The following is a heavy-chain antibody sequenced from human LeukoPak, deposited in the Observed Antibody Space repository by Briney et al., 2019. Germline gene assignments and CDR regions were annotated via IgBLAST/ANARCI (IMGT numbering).Heavy chain of an antibody. CDR1: GYTLAELS. CDR2: FDPEDGET. CDR3: ATALGGDYVGDAFDI. Sequence: GASVKVSCKVSGYTLAELSMHWVRQAPGKGLEWMGGFDPEDGETIYAQKFQGRVTMTEDTSTDTAYMELSSLRSEDTAVYYCATALGGDYVGDAFDIWGQGTMVTVSS. J-gene: IGHJ3*02. V-gene: IGHV1-24*01. D-gene: IGHD4-17*01.